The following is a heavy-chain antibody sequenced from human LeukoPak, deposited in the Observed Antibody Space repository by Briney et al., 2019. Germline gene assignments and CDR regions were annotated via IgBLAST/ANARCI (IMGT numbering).Heavy chain of an antibody. CDR1: GYSFTSYW. CDR2: IYPGDSDT. D-gene: IGHD3-22*01. CDR3: ARRGVESSDYDDGFDI. Sequence: GESLKISCKGSGYSFTSYWIGWVRQIPGKGLGWMGIIYPGDSDTRYSPSFQGQVTISADKSISTTYLQWGSLKASYTAMYYWARRGVESSDYDDGFDIWGQGTMVTVSS. V-gene: IGHV5-51*01. J-gene: IGHJ3*02.